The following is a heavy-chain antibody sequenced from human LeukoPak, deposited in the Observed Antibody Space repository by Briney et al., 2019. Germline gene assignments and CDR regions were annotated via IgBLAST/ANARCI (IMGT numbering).Heavy chain of an antibody. CDR1: GYSFTSYW. CDR3: ARHVNYDFWSGYPTHMDV. D-gene: IGHD3-3*01. Sequence: GESLKISCKGSGYSFTSYWIGWVRQMPGKGLEWMGIIYPGDSDTRYSPSFQGQVTISADKSISTAYLQWSSLKASDTAMYYCARHVNYDFWSGYPTHMDVWGKGTTVTVSS. J-gene: IGHJ6*03. CDR2: IYPGDSDT. V-gene: IGHV5-51*01.